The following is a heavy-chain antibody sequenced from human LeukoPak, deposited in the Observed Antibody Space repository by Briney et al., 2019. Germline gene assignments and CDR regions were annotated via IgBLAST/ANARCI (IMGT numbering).Heavy chain of an antibody. J-gene: IGHJ3*01. CDR3: VKDILLST. V-gene: IGHV3-23*01. CDR2: IGSSGGST. D-gene: IGHD3-10*01. Sequence: GGSLRLSCAAPGFNFITAAMTWVRQAPGKGLEWVSLIGSSGGSTYYADSVKGRFTISRDNFNHTLSLQMNSLRVEDTAIYYCVKDILLSTWGLGTMVTVSS. CDR1: GFNFITAA.